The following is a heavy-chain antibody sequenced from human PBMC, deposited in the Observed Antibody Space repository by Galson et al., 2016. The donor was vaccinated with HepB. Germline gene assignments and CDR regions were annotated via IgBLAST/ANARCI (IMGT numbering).Heavy chain of an antibody. CDR2: ISGSGAIT. D-gene: IGHD3-22*01. CDR3: AKMSGSSGYYSGMDV. Sequence: SLRLSCAASGFTFRNYVMSWVRQAPGKGLEWISAISGSGAITNYADSVKGRFTISRDNSKNTLYLQMNSLRAEDTAVYYCAKMSGSSGYYSGMDVWGQGTTVTVSS. J-gene: IGHJ6*02. CDR1: GFTFRNYV. V-gene: IGHV3-23*01.